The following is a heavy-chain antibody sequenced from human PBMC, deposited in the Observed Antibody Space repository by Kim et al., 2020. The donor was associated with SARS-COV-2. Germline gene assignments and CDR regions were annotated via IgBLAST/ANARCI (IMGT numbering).Heavy chain of an antibody. D-gene: IGHD2-2*01. CDR1: GFIIYDHD. Sequence: GGSLRLSCAASGFIIYDHDMDWVRQAPGKGLEWVGRSGNSATKYSAAVNGRFIISRDDSKNSLFLQMNSLETGDTAAYYYVRDGRYCSSNSCSAYYYY. CDR3: VRDGRYCSSNSCSAYYYY. V-gene: IGHV3-72*01. J-gene: IGHJ6*01. CDR2: SGNSAT.